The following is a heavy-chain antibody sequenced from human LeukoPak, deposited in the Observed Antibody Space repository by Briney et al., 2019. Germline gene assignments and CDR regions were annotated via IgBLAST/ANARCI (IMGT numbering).Heavy chain of an antibody. CDR3: ARGLGGYDQFFDY. CDR1: GFTFSTYA. CDR2: ISSSLSYI. D-gene: IGHD5-12*01. V-gene: IGHV3-21*01. J-gene: IGHJ4*02. Sequence: GGSLRLSCAASGFTFSTYAMNWVRQAPGKGLEWVSSISSSLSYIYYADSVKGRFTISRDNAKNSLYLQMNSLRAEDTAVYYCARGLGGYDQFFDYWGQGTLVTVSA.